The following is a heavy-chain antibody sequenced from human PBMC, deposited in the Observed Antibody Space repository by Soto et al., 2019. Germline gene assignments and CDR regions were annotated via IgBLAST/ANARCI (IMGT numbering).Heavy chain of an antibody. D-gene: IGHD2-2*01. CDR2: ISAYKGNA. V-gene: IGHV1-18*01. CDR3: VRGYLAVVPVASWFYYMDV. J-gene: IGHJ6*03. Sequence: APVKGSCKASGYTFTSYGIGWGRQAPGQGLEWKGWISAYKGNAKYAQKIQGRVTITTDTSASTVYMELSSLRSEDTAVYYCVRGYLAVVPVASWFYYMDVWGKGTMVTVSS. CDR1: GYTFTSYG.